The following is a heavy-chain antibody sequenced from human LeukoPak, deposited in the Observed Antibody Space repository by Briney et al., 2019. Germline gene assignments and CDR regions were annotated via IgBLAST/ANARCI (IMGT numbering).Heavy chain of an antibody. D-gene: IGHD2-2*03. CDR2: IWYDGSKT. CDR3: ARDVGYCSSTSCYYLVDP. J-gene: IGHJ5*02. CDR1: GFTFSNYG. V-gene: IGHV3-33*01. Sequence: GRSLRLSCAASGFTFSNYGFHWVRQPPGKGLEWVAVIWYDGSKTYYADYVKGRFTISRDDSKNTLYLQMNSLRAEDTAVYYCARDVGYCSSTSCYYLVDPWGQGTLVTVSS.